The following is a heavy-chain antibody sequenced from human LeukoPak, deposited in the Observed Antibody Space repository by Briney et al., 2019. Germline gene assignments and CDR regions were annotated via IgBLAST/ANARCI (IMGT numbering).Heavy chain of an antibody. CDR3: AKKRFDFWSGYYGGTDYFDY. J-gene: IGHJ4*02. V-gene: IGHV3-23*01. CDR2: ISGSGGST. D-gene: IGHD3-3*01. CDR1: GFTFSSYA. Sequence: GGSLRLSCAASGFTFSSYAMSWVRQAPGKGLEWVPAISGSGGSTYYADSVKGRFTISRDNSKNTLYLQMNSLRAEDTAVYYCAKKRFDFWSGYYGGTDYFDYWGQGTLVTVSS.